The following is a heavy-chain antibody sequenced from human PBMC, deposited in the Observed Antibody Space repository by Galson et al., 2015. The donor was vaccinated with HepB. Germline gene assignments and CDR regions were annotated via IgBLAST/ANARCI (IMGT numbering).Heavy chain of an antibody. CDR2: ISYDGSNK. CDR3: ARLAVADIDY. CDR1: GFTFSSYA. Sequence: SLRLSCAASGFTFSSYAMHWVRQAPGKGLEWVAVISYDGSNKYYADSVKGRFTISRDNSKNTLYLQMNSLRAEDTAVYYCARLAVADIDYWGQGTLVTVSS. J-gene: IGHJ4*02. D-gene: IGHD6-19*01. V-gene: IGHV3-30*04.